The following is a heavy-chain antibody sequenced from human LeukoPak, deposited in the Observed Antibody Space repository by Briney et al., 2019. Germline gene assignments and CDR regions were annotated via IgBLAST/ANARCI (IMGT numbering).Heavy chain of an antibody. CDR2: ISNGGSI. Sequence: GGSLRLSCAASGFSISSYALHWVRQAPGKGLQYVSGISNGGSIDYANSVKGRFTISRDNSKNTLYLQMGSLRPEDMAVYYCARDFCYGSGFDYWGQGILVTVSS. V-gene: IGHV3-64*01. J-gene: IGHJ4*02. CDR1: GFSISSYA. D-gene: IGHD2-2*01. CDR3: ARDFCYGSGFDY.